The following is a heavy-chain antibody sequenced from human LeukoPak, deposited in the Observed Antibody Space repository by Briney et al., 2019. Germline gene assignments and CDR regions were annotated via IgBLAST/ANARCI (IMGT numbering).Heavy chain of an antibody. CDR2: TYYTGST. V-gene: IGHV4-59*01. CDR3: ARHYFDSSGHYWYFDL. D-gene: IGHD3-22*01. J-gene: IGHJ2*01. CDR1: GGSMTLYY. Sequence: NPSETLSLTCTVSGGSMTLYYWSWIRQPPGKGLEWIGYTYYTGSTNYNPSLQSRLTISVDSSKTQFSLRLSSVTAADTAVYYCARHYFDSSGHYWYFDLWGRGTLVTVSS.